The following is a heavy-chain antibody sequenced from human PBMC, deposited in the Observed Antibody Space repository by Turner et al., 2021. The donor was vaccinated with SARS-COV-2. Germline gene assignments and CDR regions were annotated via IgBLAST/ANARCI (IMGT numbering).Heavy chain of an antibody. CDR2: INPNSGGT. J-gene: IGHJ5*02. D-gene: IGHD6-6*01. CDR1: GYTFTGYY. CDR3: AREGAPVSSSSRVWFDP. V-gene: IGHV1-2*02. Sequence: QVQLVQSGAEVKKPGASVKVSCTASGYTFTGYYMHWVRQAPGQGLEGMGWINPNSGGTNYAQKFQGRVTMTRDTSISTAYMDLSRLRSDDTAVYYCAREGAPVSSSSRVWFDPWGQGTLVTVSS.